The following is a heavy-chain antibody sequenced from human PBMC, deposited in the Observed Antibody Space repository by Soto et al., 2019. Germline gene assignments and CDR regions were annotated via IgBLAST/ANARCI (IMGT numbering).Heavy chain of an antibody. CDR1: GYTFFTYD. Sequence: QVHLVQSGVEVKTPGASVKVSCQASGYTFFTYDISWVRQAPGQGLEWMGWISTNSGDTKYAQKFQGRVTMTTDTSTTTAYLELRSLRPDDTAVYYCARHHGPTTSENWFDPWGQGTLVTVSS. CDR2: ISTNSGDT. V-gene: IGHV1-18*01. D-gene: IGHD5-12*01. CDR3: ARHHGPTTSENWFDP. J-gene: IGHJ5*02.